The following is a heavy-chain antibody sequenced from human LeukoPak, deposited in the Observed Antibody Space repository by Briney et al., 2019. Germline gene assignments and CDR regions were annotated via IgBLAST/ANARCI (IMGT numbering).Heavy chain of an antibody. CDR1: EFTFSDYS. D-gene: IGHD2/OR15-2a*01. J-gene: IGHJ6*02. V-gene: IGHV3-23*01. CDR3: AKAFVPYYYGMDV. Sequence: GVLRLSCAASEFTFSDYSMRWVRQAPGKGLEWVSSISGTGDVSKYADSVKGRFTISRDNSKNTLYLQVNSLRAEETAVYYCAKAFVPYYYGMDVWGQGTTVTVS. CDR2: ISGTGDVS.